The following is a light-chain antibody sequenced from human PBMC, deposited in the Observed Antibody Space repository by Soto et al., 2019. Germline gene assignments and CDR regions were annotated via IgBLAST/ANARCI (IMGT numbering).Light chain of an antibody. Sequence: DIQLTQSPSFLSASVGDRVTITCRASRGMSNYLAWYQQKPGKAPKLLIYAASTLQSGVPSRFGGSGSGTEFTLTISSLQPEDFGTYYCQQLDSYPLFTFGPGTKVDIK. V-gene: IGKV1-9*01. CDR1: RGMSNY. CDR2: AAS. CDR3: QQLDSYPLFT. J-gene: IGKJ3*01.